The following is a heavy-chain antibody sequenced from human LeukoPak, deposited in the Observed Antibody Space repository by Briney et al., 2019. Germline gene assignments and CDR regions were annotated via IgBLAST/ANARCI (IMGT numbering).Heavy chain of an antibody. D-gene: IGHD1-20*01. CDR1: GFTFSSYG. CDR2: IRYDGSNK. CDR3: ARERMYNWSSGYYFDY. Sequence: GGSLRLSCAASGFTFSSYGMHWVRQAPGKGLEWVAFIRYDGSNKHYADSVKGRFTISRDNSKNTLYLQMNSLRAEDTAVYYCARERMYNWSSGYYFDYWGQGTLVTVSS. J-gene: IGHJ4*02. V-gene: IGHV3-30*02.